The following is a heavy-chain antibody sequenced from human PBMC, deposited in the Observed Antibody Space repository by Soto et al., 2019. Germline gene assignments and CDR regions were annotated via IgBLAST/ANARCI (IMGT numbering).Heavy chain of an antibody. Sequence: GGSLRLSCAASGFTFSSYGMHWVRQAPGKGLEWVAVISYDGSKKYYADSVKGRFTISRDNSKNTLYLQMNSLKVEDTAVYYCARDVGPVTIFGEALSGYFDFWGQGTLVTVSS. J-gene: IGHJ4*02. CDR2: ISYDGSKK. CDR1: GFTFSSYG. V-gene: IGHV3-30*03. CDR3: ARDVGPVTIFGEALSGYFDF. D-gene: IGHD3-3*01.